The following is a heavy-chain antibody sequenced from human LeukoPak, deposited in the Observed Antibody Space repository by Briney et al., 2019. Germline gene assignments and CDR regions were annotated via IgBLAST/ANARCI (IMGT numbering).Heavy chain of an antibody. V-gene: IGHV3-30*02. CDR1: GFTFSTFG. Sequence: GGSLRLSCAASGFTFSTFGMHWVRQAPGKGLEWVAFIRYDGSNKYYADSVKGRFTISRDDSKNTLYLQMNSLRAEDTALYYCAKDSVAVTGTGNIDYWGQGTLVTVSS. CDR3: AKDSVAVTGTGNIDY. J-gene: IGHJ4*02. CDR2: IRYDGSNK. D-gene: IGHD6-19*01.